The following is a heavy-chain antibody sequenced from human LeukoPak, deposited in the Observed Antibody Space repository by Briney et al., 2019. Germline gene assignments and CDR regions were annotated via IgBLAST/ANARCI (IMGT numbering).Heavy chain of an antibody. D-gene: IGHD2-2*02. Sequence: GGSLRLSCAASGFTFSSYAMSWVRQAPGKGPEWVSALSGSGANTYYADSVKGRFTISRDSSTNTLYLQMNSLRIEDTAVYYCAKAQYLPLLYDQAYWGQGTLVTVSS. CDR1: GFTFSSYA. J-gene: IGHJ4*02. CDR3: AKAQYLPLLYDQAY. CDR2: LSGSGANT. V-gene: IGHV3-23*01.